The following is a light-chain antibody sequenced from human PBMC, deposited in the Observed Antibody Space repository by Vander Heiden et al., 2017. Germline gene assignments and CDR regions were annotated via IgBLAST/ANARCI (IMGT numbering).Light chain of an antibody. CDR2: LNSDGSH. CDR3: QTWGTGIQV. V-gene: IGLV4-69*01. Sequence: QLVLTQSPSASASLGASVKLTCTFSSGHSSYAIAWHQQQPEKGPRYLMKLNSDGSHSKGDGIPDRFSGSSSGAERYLTISSLQSEDEADYYCQTWGTGIQVFGGGTKLTVL. J-gene: IGLJ3*02. CDR1: SGHSSYA.